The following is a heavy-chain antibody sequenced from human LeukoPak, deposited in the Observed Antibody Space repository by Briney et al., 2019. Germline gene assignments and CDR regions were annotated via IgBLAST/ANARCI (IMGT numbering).Heavy chain of an antibody. CDR1: GGTFSSYA. J-gene: IGHJ1*01. V-gene: IGHV1-69*13. Sequence: SVKVSCKASGGTFSSYAISWVRQAPGQGLEWMGGIIPIFGTANYAQKFQGRVTITADESTSTAYMELSSLRSEDTAVYYCAIRSYYYDSSGYLEAEYFQHWGQGTLVTVSS. CDR2: IIPIFGTA. CDR3: AIRSYYYDSSGYLEAEYFQH. D-gene: IGHD3-22*01.